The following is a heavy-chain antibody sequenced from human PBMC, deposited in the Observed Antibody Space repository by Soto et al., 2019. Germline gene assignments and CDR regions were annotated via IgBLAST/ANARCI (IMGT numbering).Heavy chain of an antibody. CDR1: GFTFNSNDM. CDR3: ARYNAASGTYYFDF. CDR2: INHRGSA. D-gene: IGHD6-13*01. J-gene: IGHJ4*02. Sequence: PGGSLRLSCAVSGFTFNSNDMTWVRQPPGKGPEWIGEINHRGSANYNPSLKSRVTISVDISKSQFSLRLTSVTAADTAVYYCARYNAASGTYYFDFWGQGALVTVSS. V-gene: IGHV4-4*02.